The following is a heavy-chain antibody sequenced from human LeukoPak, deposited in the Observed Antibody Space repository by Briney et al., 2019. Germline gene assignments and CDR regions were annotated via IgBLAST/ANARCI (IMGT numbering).Heavy chain of an antibody. Sequence: GGSLRLSCAASGFIFSWYSMNWVRQAPGKGLEWVSSISSSSSYRYYAESVKGRFTISRDNAKNSLYLQMNSLRAEDTAVYYCAKGGLRDGYSYAFWGQGTLITVSS. CDR3: AKGGLRDGYSYAF. J-gene: IGHJ4*02. D-gene: IGHD5-24*01. CDR1: GFIFSWYS. CDR2: ISSSSSYR. V-gene: IGHV3-21*01.